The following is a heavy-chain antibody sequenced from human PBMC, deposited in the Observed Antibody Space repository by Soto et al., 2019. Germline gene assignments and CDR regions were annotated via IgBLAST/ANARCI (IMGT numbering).Heavy chain of an antibody. J-gene: IGHJ6*02. V-gene: IGHV3-33*01. CDR2: IWYDGSNK. Sequence: QVQLVESGGGVVQPGRSLRLSCAASGFTFSSYGMHWVRQAPGKGLEWVAVIWYDGSNKYYADSVKGRFTISRDNSKNTLYVQMNSLRAEDTAVYYCARDVWRVRGEDYYGMDVWGQGTTVTVSS. D-gene: IGHD3-10*01. CDR1: GFTFSSYG. CDR3: ARDVWRVRGEDYYGMDV.